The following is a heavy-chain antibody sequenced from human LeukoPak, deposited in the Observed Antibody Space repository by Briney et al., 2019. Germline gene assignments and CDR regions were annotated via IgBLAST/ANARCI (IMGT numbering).Heavy chain of an antibody. CDR3: ARESRSVAFDI. J-gene: IGHJ3*02. Sequence: GGSLRLSCAASGFTFSSYGMHWVRQAPGKGLEWVAVIWYDGSNKYYADSVKGRFTISRDNSENTLYLQMNSLRAEDTAVYYCARESRSVAFDIWGQGAMVTVSS. D-gene: IGHD2-15*01. V-gene: IGHV3-33*01. CDR2: IWYDGSNK. CDR1: GFTFSSYG.